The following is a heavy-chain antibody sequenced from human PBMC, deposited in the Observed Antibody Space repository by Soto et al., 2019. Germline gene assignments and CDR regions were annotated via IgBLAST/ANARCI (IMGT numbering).Heavy chain of an antibody. CDR3: ARGLVVVGGIWFDP. V-gene: IGHV4-31*03. J-gene: IGHJ5*02. D-gene: IGHD2-15*01. CDR1: GGSISSGGYY. Sequence: QVQLQETGPGLVKPSQTLSLTCTVSGGSISSGGYYWSWIRQHPGKGREWIGYIYYSGSTYYNPSLKSRVTISVETSKNQFSLELGSVTAADTAVYYCARGLVVVGGIWFDPWGQGTLVTVSS. CDR2: IYYSGST.